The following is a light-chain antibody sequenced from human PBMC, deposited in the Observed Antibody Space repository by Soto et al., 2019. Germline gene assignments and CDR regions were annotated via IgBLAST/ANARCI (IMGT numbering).Light chain of an antibody. CDR1: SSDVGAYNY. CDR3: SSYAGSDNYV. V-gene: IGLV2-8*01. Sequence: QSALTQPPSASGSPGQSVSISCTGTSSDVGAYNYVSWYQQHPGKAPKLIIYEVSKRPSGVPDRFSGSKSGNAASLTVSGLQAEDEADYYCSSYAGSDNYVFGTWTKLTVL. CDR2: EVS. J-gene: IGLJ1*01.